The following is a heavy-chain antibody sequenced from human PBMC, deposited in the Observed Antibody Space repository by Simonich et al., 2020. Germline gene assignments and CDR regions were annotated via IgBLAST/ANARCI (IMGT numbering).Heavy chain of an antibody. CDR2: ISSSSSTI. CDR3: ARDSSYYAFDI. Sequence: EVQLVESGGGLVQPGGSLRLSCAASGFTFRSYSMNWVRQAPGKGLEGVSYISSSSSTIYYADSVKGRFTISRDNAKNSLYLQMNSLRAEDTAVYYCARDSSYYAFDIWGQGTMVTVSS. D-gene: IGHD5-12*01. CDR1: GFTFRSYS. V-gene: IGHV3-48*01. J-gene: IGHJ3*02.